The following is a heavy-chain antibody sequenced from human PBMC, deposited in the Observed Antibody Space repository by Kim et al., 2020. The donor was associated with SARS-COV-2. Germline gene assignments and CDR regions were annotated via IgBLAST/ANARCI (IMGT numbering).Heavy chain of an antibody. Sequence: GGSLRLSCAASGFTFSSYAMHWVRQATGKGLEWVSGIGSAGATYYTGSVKGRFTVSRENARNLLHLQMNSLRAGDTAVYYCARGITLVRGAVTAFNYWGQGTLVTVSS. D-gene: IGHD3-10*01. CDR1: GFTFSSYA. V-gene: IGHV3-13*01. CDR2: IGSAGAT. CDR3: ARGITLVRGAVTAFNY. J-gene: IGHJ4*02.